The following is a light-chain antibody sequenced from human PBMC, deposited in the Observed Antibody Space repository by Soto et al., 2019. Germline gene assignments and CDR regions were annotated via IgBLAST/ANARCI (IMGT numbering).Light chain of an antibody. CDR2: EVT. CDR1: GSDVGAYEY. Sequence: QSALTQPASVSGSPGQSITISCTGTGSDVGAYEYVSWYQHHPGKAPKLIIYEVTNRPSGISARFSGSKSASTASLTISGLQAEDEADYYCSSYSTTNTLYVFGTGTKVTVL. V-gene: IGLV2-14*01. CDR3: SSYSTTNTLYV. J-gene: IGLJ1*01.